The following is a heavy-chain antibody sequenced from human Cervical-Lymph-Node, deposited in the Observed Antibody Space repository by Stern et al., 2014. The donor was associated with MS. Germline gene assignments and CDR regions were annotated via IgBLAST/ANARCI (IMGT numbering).Heavy chain of an antibody. CDR3: AAYSNSVPPFDY. Sequence: VQLVQSGAEVKKPGSSVKVSCKASGGTFSSYAISWVRQAPGQGLEWMGGIIPIFGKANYDQKFQGRVTITADESTSTAYMELSSLRSEDTAVYYCAAYSNSVPPFDYWGQGTLVTVSS. CDR2: IIPIFGKA. J-gene: IGHJ4*02. CDR1: GGTFSSYA. V-gene: IGHV1-69*01. D-gene: IGHD4-11*01.